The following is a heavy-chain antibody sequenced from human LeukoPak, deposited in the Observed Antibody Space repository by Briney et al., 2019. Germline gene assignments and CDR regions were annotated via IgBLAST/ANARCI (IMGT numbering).Heavy chain of an antibody. CDR3: ATAYGSGSYYPFDY. CDR1: GYTFTSYY. J-gene: IGHJ4*02. V-gene: IGHV1-24*01. D-gene: IGHD3-10*01. CDR2: FDPEDGET. Sequence: ASVKASCKASGYTFTSYYMHWVRQAPGQGLEWMGGFDPEDGETIYAQKFQGRVTMTEDTSTDTAYMELSSLRSEDTAVYYCATAYGSGSYYPFDYWGQGTLVTVSS.